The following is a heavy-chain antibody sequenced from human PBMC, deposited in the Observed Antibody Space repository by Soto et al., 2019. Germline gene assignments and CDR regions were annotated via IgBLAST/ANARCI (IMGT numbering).Heavy chain of an antibody. Sequence: GESLKISCKASGYSFTSYWIGWVRQMPGKGLEWMGIIYPGDSDTRYSPSFQGQVTISADKSISTAYLQWSSLKASDTAMYYCARHYYYDSSGSYYGMDVWGQGTTVTVSS. CDR2: IYPGDSDT. CDR1: GYSFTSYW. J-gene: IGHJ6*02. D-gene: IGHD3-22*01. CDR3: ARHYYYDSSGSYYGMDV. V-gene: IGHV5-51*01.